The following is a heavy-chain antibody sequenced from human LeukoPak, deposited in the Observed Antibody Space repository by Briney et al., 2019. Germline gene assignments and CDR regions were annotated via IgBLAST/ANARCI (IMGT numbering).Heavy chain of an antibody. CDR1: GYTFTGYY. CDR2: INPNSGGT. J-gene: IGHJ4*02. V-gene: IGHV1-2*02. CDR3: ARDRSSGYGLDY. D-gene: IGHD3-22*01. Sequence: GASVTVSCKASGYTFTGYYMHWVRQAPGQGLEWMGWINPNSGGTNYAQKFQGRVTMTRDTSISTAYMELGRLRSDDTAVYYCARDRSSGYGLDYWGQGTLVTVSS.